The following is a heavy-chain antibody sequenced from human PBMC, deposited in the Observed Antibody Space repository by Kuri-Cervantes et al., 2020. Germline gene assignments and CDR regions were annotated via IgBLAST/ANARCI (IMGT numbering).Heavy chain of an antibody. CDR1: GGSFSGYY. CDR2: INHSGST. CDR3: ASLSSSWTIR. J-gene: IGHJ4*02. D-gene: IGHD6-13*01. Sequence: LSGALDGGSFSGYYRSWIRQPPGKGLEWIGEINHSGSTNYNPSLKSRVTISVDTSKNQFSLKLSSVTAADTAVYYCASLSSSWTIRWGQGTLVTVSS. V-gene: IGHV4-34*01.